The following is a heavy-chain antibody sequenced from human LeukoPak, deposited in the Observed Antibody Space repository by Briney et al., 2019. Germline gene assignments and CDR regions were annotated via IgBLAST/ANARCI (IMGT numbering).Heavy chain of an antibody. CDR2: IDKHGSGK. CDR3: ARDAGWGYYDL. V-gene: IGHV3-7*01. D-gene: IGHD1-26*01. CDR1: GFTFSISW. J-gene: IGHJ4*02. Sequence: AGGSLRLSCVASGFTFSISWVTWVRQAPGKGLEWVANIDKHGSGKYYVDSVKGRFAISRDYASNSVFLQMDSLRAEDTSVYYCARDAGWGYYDLWGQGNPVTVSS.